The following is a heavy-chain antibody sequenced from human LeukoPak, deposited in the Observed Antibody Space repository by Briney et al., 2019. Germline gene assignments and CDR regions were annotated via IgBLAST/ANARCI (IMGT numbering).Heavy chain of an antibody. CDR1: GFTFSNYA. CDR2: ISGGNGNI. D-gene: IGHD3-10*01. CDR3: AKGSDYYGSVTSKKTD. V-gene: IGHV3-23*01. J-gene: IGHJ4*02. Sequence: GGSLRLSCSVSGFTFSNYAMHWVRQAPGKGLEWVSLISGGNGNIYYVDSVKGRFTISRDNSKNTLYVQMTSLRAEDTAIYYCAKGSDYYGSVTSKKTDWGQGTLVTVSS.